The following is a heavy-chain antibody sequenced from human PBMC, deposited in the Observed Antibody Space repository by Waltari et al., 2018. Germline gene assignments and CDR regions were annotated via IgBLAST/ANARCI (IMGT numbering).Heavy chain of an antibody. D-gene: IGHD6-6*01. J-gene: IGHJ6*02. CDR2: INPNSGGT. Sequence: QVQLVQSGAEVKKPGSSVKVSCKASGGTFSSYAISWVRQAPGQGLEWMGRINPNSGGTNYAQKFQGRVTMTRDTSISTAYMELSRLRSDDTAVYYCARSSSVAARRYYYGMDVWGQGTTVTVSS. CDR3: ARSSSVAARRYYYGMDV. CDR1: GGTFSSYA. V-gene: IGHV1-2*06.